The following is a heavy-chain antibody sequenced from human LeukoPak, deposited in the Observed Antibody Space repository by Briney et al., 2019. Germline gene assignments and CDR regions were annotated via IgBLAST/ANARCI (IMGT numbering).Heavy chain of an antibody. Sequence: SETLSLTCTVSGYSISSGYYWGWIRQPPGKGLEWIGSTYHSGNTYYNPSLKSRVTISVDTSKNQFSLKLSSVTAADTAVYYCARAPKGCSSTSCYGGHMDVWGKGTTVTVSS. D-gene: IGHD2-2*01. CDR1: GYSISSGYY. CDR3: ARAPKGCSSTSCYGGHMDV. CDR2: TYHSGNT. J-gene: IGHJ6*03. V-gene: IGHV4-38-2*02.